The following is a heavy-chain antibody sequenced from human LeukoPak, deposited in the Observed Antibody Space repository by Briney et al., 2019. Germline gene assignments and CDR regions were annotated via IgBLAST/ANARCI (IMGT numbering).Heavy chain of an antibody. CDR3: ASSHPLGSNNDYYTPFDY. V-gene: IGHV4-59*01. Sequence: PSETLSLTCAVSGGSITNYYWSWIRQPPGKGLEWIGYMYYSGSTNYNPSLKSRVTISVDTSKNQFSLKLSSVTAAGTAVYYCASSHPLGSNNDYYTPFDYWGQGTLVTVSS. CDR2: MYYSGST. J-gene: IGHJ4*02. CDR1: GGSITNYY. D-gene: IGHD3-3*01.